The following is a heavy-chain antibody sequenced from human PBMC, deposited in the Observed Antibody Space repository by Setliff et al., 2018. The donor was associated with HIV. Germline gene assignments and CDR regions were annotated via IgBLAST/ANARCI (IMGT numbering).Heavy chain of an antibody. Sequence: SETLSLTCDVPGGSISSDSYYWAWIRQPPGKGLEWIGTIYYSGSTHYNPSLKSRLTISVDTSKNQLSLKLSSVTAADTAVYYCLLWTGYYTYWFFDLWGRGALVTVSS. CDR3: LLWTGYYTYWFFDL. D-gene: IGHD3-3*01. CDR1: GGSISSDSYY. V-gene: IGHV4-39*07. J-gene: IGHJ2*01. CDR2: IYYSGST.